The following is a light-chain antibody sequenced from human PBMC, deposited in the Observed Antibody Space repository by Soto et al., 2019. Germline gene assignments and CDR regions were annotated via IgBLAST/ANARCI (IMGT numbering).Light chain of an antibody. J-gene: IGKJ1*01. Sequence: DVQMTQSPSTVSGSGKDIVTITCRASQTISSWLAWYHQKPGKAPKLLIYKASPLKRGVPSRFSGSGSGPEFPLPISSLQPDAFATYYCQPYNSYSAAFGHGTNVE. CDR3: QPYNSYSAA. CDR2: KAS. CDR1: QTISSW. V-gene: IGKV1-5*03.